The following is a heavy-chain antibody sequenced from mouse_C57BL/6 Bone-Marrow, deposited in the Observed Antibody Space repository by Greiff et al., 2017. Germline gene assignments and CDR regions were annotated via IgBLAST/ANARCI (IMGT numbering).Heavy chain of an antibody. CDR3: ARDYYGSGYYWYFDV. CDR2: ISYSGST. D-gene: IGHD1-1*01. CDR1: GYSITSDY. V-gene: IGHV3-8*01. J-gene: IGHJ1*03. Sequence: EVHLVESGPGLAKPSQTLSLTCSVTGYSITSDYWNWIRKFPGNKLEYMGYISYSGSTYYNPSLKSRISITRDTSKNQYYLQLNSVTTEDTATYYCARDYYGSGYYWYFDVWGTGTTVTVSS.